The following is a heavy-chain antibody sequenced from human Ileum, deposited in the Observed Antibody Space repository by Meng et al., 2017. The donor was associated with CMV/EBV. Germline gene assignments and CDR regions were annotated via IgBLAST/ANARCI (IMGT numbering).Heavy chain of an antibody. V-gene: IGHV2-5*02. J-gene: IGHJ4*02. D-gene: IGHD3-10*01. Sequence: QITLKESGPTLVKPTQTLTLTCTFSGFSLTTTGVGVGWIRQPPGKALEWLAIIYWDGDRRYNPSLRSRLTIMKDTSGNQVVLKMADMDPVDTATYYCAQTSTGNIPFSYLFDYWGQGALVTVSS. CDR1: GFSLTTTGVG. CDR2: IYWDGDR. CDR3: AQTSTGNIPFSYLFDY.